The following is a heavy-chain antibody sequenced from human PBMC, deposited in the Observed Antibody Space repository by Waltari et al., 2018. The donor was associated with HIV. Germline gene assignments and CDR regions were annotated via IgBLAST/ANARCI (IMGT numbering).Heavy chain of an antibody. J-gene: IGHJ5*01. CDR3: GSLCNCDATGYRAVES. Sequence: DVQLVESGGNWVRPGGCLRLSCAASGFSFRSFWMAWVRQAPGKGLEWVANIKPDGSEKNYVDSVRGRFTISRDNSENAFYLLMDSLRVEDTAMYYCGSLCNCDATGYRAVESWGHGTLLTVSS. D-gene: IGHD3-9*01. CDR2: IKPDGSEK. V-gene: IGHV3-7*03. CDR1: GFSFRSFW.